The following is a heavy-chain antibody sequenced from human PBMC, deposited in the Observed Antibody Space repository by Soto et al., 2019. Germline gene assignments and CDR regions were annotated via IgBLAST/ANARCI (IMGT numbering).Heavy chain of an antibody. D-gene: IGHD5-18*01. CDR3: AGEGYGPYYFYYYAMDV. CDR2: IYYSGST. Sequence: QVQLQESGPGLVKPSETLSLTCTVSGGSVSSGSYYWSWIRQPPGKGLEWIGYIYYSGSTNYNSSRKSRVTISVDTSKNQFSLKLSSVTAADTAVYYCAGEGYGPYYFYYYAMDVWGQGTTVTVSS. V-gene: IGHV4-61*01. J-gene: IGHJ6*02. CDR1: GGSVSSGSYY.